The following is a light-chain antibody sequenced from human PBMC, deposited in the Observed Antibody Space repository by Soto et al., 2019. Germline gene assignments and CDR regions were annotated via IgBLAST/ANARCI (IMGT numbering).Light chain of an antibody. J-gene: IGKJ5*01. V-gene: IGKV3-15*01. CDR1: QSVSSN. CDR3: QQYNNWPPIT. Sequence: EIVMTQSPATLSVSPGERATLSCRASQSVSSNLAWYQQKPGQAPRLLIYGASTRATGIPARFSGSGSGTDFTLTISRLQSEDFVVYYCQQYNNWPPITFGQGTRLEIK. CDR2: GAS.